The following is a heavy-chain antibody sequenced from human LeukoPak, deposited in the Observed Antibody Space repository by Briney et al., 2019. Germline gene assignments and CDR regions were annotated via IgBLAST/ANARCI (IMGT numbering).Heavy chain of an antibody. V-gene: IGHV4-4*07. CDR1: GGSISSYY. D-gene: IGHD2-2*01. CDR2: IYTSGST. J-gene: IGHJ5*02. CDR3: ARDREVVPAASVGWFDP. Sequence: SETLSLTCTVSGGSISSYYWSWIRQPAGKGLEWVGRIYTSGSTNYNPSLKSRVTMSVDTSKNQFSLKLSSVTAADTAVYYCARDREVVPAASVGWFDPWGQGTLVTVSS.